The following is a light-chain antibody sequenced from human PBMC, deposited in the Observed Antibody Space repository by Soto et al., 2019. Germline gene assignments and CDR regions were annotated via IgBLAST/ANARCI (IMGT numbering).Light chain of an antibody. CDR1: SSDVGSYRL. CDR3: SSYAGRSTFVV. J-gene: IGLJ2*01. CDR2: EDD. Sequence: QSVLTQPASVSASPGEPFTISCTGTSSDVGSYRLVSWYQQHPGKAPKLIIYEDDERPSGVSNRFSGSKSGNTASLTISGLQAEDEADYYCSSYAGRSTFVVFGGGTKVTVL. V-gene: IGLV2-23*01.